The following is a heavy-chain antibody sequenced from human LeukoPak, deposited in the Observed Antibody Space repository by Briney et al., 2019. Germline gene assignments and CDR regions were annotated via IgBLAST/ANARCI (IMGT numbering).Heavy chain of an antibody. D-gene: IGHD2-2*02. V-gene: IGHV1-24*01. J-gene: IGHJ6*03. CDR2: FDPEDGET. CDR1: GYTLTELS. CDR3: ATLSWAEVVVPAAIGYYYYYMDV. Sequence: ASVKVSCKVSGYTLTELSMHWVRRAPGKGLEWMGGFDPEDGETIYAQKFQGRVTMTEDTSTDTAYMELSSLRSEDTAVYYCATLSWAEVVVPAAIGYYYYYMDVWGKGTTVTVSS.